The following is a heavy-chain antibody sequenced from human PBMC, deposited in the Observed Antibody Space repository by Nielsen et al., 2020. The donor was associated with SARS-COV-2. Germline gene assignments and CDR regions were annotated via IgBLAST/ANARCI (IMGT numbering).Heavy chain of an antibody. CDR2: ISYDGSNE. D-gene: IGHD2-2*01. Sequence: GESLKISCEASGFTFSNYAMHWVRQAPGKGLEWMTIISYDGSNEHYADSVKGRFSISRDNSKNLVYLQMNSLKPEDTAMYYCARETLDHTSSFVDFWGQGTLVTVSS. V-gene: IGHV3-30-3*01. CDR3: ARETLDHTSSFVDF. J-gene: IGHJ4*02. CDR1: GFTFSNYA.